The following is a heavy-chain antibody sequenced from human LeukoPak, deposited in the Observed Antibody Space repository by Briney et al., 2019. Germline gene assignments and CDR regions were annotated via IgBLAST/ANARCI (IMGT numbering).Heavy chain of an antibody. J-gene: IGHJ3*02. V-gene: IGHV3-21*01. CDR3: ARVTLKGDAFDI. CDR1: GFTFSSYS. CDR2: ISSSSSYI. Sequence: PGGSLRLSCAASGFTFSSYSMNWVRQAPGKGLEWVSSISSSSSYIYYADSVKGRFTISRDNAKNSLYLQMNGLRAEDTAVYYCARVTLKGDAFDIWGQGTMVTVSS. D-gene: IGHD2-21*02.